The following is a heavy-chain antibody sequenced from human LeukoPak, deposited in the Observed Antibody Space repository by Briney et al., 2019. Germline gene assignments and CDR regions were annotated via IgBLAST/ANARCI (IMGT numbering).Heavy chain of an antibody. CDR2: INPYSGDT. CDR3: AKNYYASGSFHRTEYYYMDV. J-gene: IGHJ6*03. CDR1: GYTFADYY. Sequence: ASVKVSCKTSGYTFADYYIHWVRQAPGQGLEWMGWINPYSGDTNSAQKFQGRVTMTRDTSISTAYMELSRLRSNDTAVYYCAKNYYASGSFHRTEYYYMDVWGKGTTVIISS. V-gene: IGHV1-2*02. D-gene: IGHD3-10*01.